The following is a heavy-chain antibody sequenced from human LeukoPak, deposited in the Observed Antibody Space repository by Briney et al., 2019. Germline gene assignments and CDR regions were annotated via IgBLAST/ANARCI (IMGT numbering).Heavy chain of an antibody. Sequence: PGGSLRLSCAASGFTFSSYSMNWVRQAPGKGLEWVSSISSSSSYIYYADSVKGRFTISRDNAKNSLYLRMNSLRAEDTAVYYCERDFWPDVVPAALADYWGQGTLVTVSS. J-gene: IGHJ4*02. V-gene: IGHV3-21*01. CDR2: ISSSSSYI. CDR1: GFTFSSYS. CDR3: ERDFWPDVVPAALADY. D-gene: IGHD2-2*01.